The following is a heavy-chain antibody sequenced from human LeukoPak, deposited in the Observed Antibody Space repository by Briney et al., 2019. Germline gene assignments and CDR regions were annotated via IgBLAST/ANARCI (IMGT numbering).Heavy chain of an antibody. D-gene: IGHD5-18*01. V-gene: IGHV3-23*01. CDR2: VGGVGGST. J-gene: IGHJ4*02. CDR1: GFTFTSYV. CDR3: VKGGPRGYSYGYMVY. Sequence: PGGSLRLSCAASGFTFTSYVMTWVRQAPGKGLEWVSAVGGVGGSTYYAESVKGRFTISRDNSKNTLYLQMNSLRGEDTAVYYCVKGGPRGYSYGYMVYWGQGTLVTVSS.